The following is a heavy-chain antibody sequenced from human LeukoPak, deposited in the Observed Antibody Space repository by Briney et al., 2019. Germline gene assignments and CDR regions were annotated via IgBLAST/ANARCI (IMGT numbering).Heavy chain of an antibody. CDR1: GGSISTCSISSYY. CDR2: IYNSGTT. J-gene: IGHJ4*02. V-gene: IGHV4-4*07. Sequence: SETLSLTCTVSGGSISTCSISSYYWSWVRQPAGKGLEWIGRIYNSGTTNYNPSLKSRVTMSVDTSKNQFSLKLNSVTAADTAVYYCARGAPSDYWGQGTLVTVSS. CDR3: ARGAPSDY.